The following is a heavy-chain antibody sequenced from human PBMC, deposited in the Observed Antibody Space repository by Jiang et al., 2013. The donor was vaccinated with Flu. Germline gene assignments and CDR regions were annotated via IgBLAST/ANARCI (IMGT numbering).Heavy chain of an antibody. Sequence: SCAASGFTFSSYAMSWVRQAPGKGLEWVSAISGSGGSTYYADSVKGRFTISRDNSKNTLYLQMNSLRAEDTAVYYCAKDKQLNYYDSSGHYWGQGTLVTVSS. D-gene: IGHD3-22*01. CDR2: ISGSGGST. J-gene: IGHJ4*02. CDR3: AKDKQLNYYDSSGHY. V-gene: IGHV3-23*01. CDR1: GFTFSSYA.